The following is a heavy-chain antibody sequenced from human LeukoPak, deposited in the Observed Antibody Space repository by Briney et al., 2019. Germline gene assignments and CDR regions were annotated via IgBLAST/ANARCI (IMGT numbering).Heavy chain of an antibody. CDR1: GFTFSSHS. V-gene: IGHV3-21*01. D-gene: IGHD3-22*01. Sequence: GGSLRLSCAASGFTFSSHSMNWVRQAPGKGLEWVSSISSSSSYIYYADSVKGRFTISRDNAKNSLYLQMNSLRAEDTAVYYCARGTYYYDSSGYYFVDYWGQGTLVTVSS. CDR3: ARGTYYYDSSGYYFVDY. CDR2: ISSSSSYI. J-gene: IGHJ4*02.